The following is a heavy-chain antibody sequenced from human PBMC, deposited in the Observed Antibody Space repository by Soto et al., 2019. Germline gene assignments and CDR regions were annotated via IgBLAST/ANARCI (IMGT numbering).Heavy chain of an antibody. V-gene: IGHV3-11*01. CDR3: ARDYYYGSGPDV. J-gene: IGHJ6*02. Sequence: PGGSLRLSXAASGFTFTDYDMNWLRQAPGKGLEWISYISSRGSTTHYADPVKGRFTISRDNAKNSLSLQMNSLRADDTAIYYCARDYYYGSGPDVWGQGTTVTVSS. D-gene: IGHD3-10*01. CDR1: GFTFTDYD. CDR2: ISSRGSTT.